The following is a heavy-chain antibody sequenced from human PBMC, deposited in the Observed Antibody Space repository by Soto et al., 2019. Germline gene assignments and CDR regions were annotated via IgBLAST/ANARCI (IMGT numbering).Heavy chain of an antibody. D-gene: IGHD1-26*01. CDR2: VKSKADGGSG. CDR1: GFPFNNAW. V-gene: IGHV3-15*07. CDR3: TLDSRTTLPEIRFDY. Sequence: GGSLRLSCAASGFPFNNAWINWVRQVPGKGLEWVGRVKSKADGGSGDYAAPVKGRFVVSRDDSKDIVYLQMNSLKIEDTGVYYSTLDSRTTLPEIRFDYWGHGTQVTFSS. J-gene: IGHJ5*01.